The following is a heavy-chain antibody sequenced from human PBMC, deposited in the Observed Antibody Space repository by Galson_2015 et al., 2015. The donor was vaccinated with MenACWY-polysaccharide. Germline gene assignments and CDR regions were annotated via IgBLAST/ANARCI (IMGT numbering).Heavy chain of an antibody. Sequence: SLRLSCAASGFTVSNNYMNWFRQTPAKGLEWVSLIYSGGSTHYADSVKGRFTISRDSSKNTLYLQMNSLRAEDTAWYYCASNGDQGYWGQGPLGSVSS. J-gene: IGHJ4*02. CDR3: ASNGDQGY. CDR1: GFTVSNNY. CDR2: IYSGGST. D-gene: IGHD4-17*01. V-gene: IGHV3-53*01.